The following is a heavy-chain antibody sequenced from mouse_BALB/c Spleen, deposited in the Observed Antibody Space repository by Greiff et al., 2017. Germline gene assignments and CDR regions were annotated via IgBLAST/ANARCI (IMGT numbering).Heavy chain of an antibody. D-gene: IGHD2-4*01. J-gene: IGHJ4*01. CDR3: ARNDYDVGAMDY. Sequence: EVKLMESGAELVKPGASVKLSCTASGFNIKDTYMHWVKQRPEQGLEWIGRIDPANGNTKYDPKFQGKATITADTSSNTAYLQLSSLTSEDTAVYYCARNDYDVGAMDYWGQGTSVTVSS. CDR1: GFNIKDTY. CDR2: IDPANGNT. V-gene: IGHV14-3*02.